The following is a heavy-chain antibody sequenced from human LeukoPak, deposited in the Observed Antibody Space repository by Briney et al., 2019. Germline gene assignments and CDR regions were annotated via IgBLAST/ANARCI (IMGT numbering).Heavy chain of an antibody. J-gene: IGHJ4*02. CDR3: ARDIGYGSSWHHFDY. D-gene: IGHD6-13*01. Sequence: PGGSLRLSCAASGFTVSSNYMSWVRQAPGKGLEWVSVIYSGGSTYYADSVKGRFTISRDNSKNTLYLQMNSLRAEDTAVYYCARDIGYGSSWHHFDYWGQGTLVTVSS. CDR2: IYSGGST. V-gene: IGHV3-66*01. CDR1: GFTVSSNY.